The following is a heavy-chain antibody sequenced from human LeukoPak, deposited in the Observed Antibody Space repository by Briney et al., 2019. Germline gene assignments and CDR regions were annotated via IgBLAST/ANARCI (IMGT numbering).Heavy chain of an antibody. V-gene: IGHV3-23*01. Sequence: GRSLRLSCSASGFTFSSSWMNWVRQAPGKGLEWVSGISPGGPTYYADSVKGRFSISRDDSKNTFYLQMINLRAEDTAVYYCAKDGAWLRFDDWGQGILVTVSS. CDR3: AKDGAWLRFDD. CDR1: GFTFSSSW. J-gene: IGHJ4*02. D-gene: IGHD5-12*01. CDR2: ISPGGPT.